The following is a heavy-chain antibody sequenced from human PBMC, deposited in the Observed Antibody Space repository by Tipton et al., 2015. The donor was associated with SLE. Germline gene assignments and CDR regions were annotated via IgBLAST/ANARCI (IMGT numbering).Heavy chain of an antibody. CDR2: IYHTGTT. CDR1: GYSISSTYY. CDR3: ARLSTDYADRSGYGYFDH. D-gene: IGHD3-22*01. V-gene: IGHV4-38-2*02. J-gene: IGHJ4*02. Sequence: TLSLTCTVSGYSISSTYYWGCIRQPPGKGMVWIGNIYHTGTTYYIPSLKSRVPISIDTSKNNFSLKMTAVTDAGTAVYYCARLSTDYADRSGYGYFDHWGQGTLVTVSS.